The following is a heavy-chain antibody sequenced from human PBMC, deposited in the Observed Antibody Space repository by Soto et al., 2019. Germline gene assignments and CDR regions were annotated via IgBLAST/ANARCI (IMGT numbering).Heavy chain of an antibody. D-gene: IGHD3-22*01. CDR3: ARQIYDSDTGPTFQYYVDP. V-gene: IGHV5-10-1*01. CDR1: GYSFAGYL. CDR2: IDPSDSQT. J-gene: IGHJ5*02. Sequence: GESLKISCKGSGYSFAGYLITWVRQKPGKGLEWMGRIDPSDSQTYYSPSFRGHVTISVTKSITTVFLQWSSLRVSDTAMYYCARQIYDSDTGPTFQYYVDPWGQGTPVTVSS.